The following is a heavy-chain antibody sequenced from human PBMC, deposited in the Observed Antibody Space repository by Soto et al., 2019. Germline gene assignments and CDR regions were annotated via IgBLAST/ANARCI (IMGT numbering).Heavy chain of an antibody. V-gene: IGHV1-3*01. CDR2: INAGNGNT. CDR3: ARDFDY. Sequence: QVQLVQSGAEVKKPGASVKVSCKASGYTFTSYAMHWVRQAPGQRLEWMGWINAGNGNTKYSQKFQGRVTITRDTSASTAYMELRSLRSEDTAVYYCARDFDYWGQGTLVTVSS. J-gene: IGHJ4*02. CDR1: GYTFTSYA.